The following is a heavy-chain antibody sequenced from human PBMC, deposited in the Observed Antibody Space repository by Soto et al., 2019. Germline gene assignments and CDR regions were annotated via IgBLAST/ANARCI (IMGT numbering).Heavy chain of an antibody. CDR3: ARGPPSYYYGSGSYPRYFDY. V-gene: IGHV3-13*01. D-gene: IGHD3-10*01. CDR2: IGTAGDT. CDR1: GFTFSSYD. J-gene: IGHJ4*02. Sequence: PVGSLRLSCAASGFTFSSYDMHWVRQATGKGLEWVSAIGTAGDTYYPGSVKGRFTISRENAKNSLYLQMNSLRAGDTAVYYCARGPPSYYYGSGSYPRYFDYWGQGTLVTVSS.